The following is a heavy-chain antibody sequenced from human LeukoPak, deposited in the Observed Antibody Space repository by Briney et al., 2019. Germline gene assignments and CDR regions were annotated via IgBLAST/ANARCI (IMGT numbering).Heavy chain of an antibody. D-gene: IGHD5-24*01. CDR3: ARSRDGYKRFDS. CDR1: GFTFGKYW. V-gene: IGHV3-7*03. J-gene: IGHJ4*02. Sequence: GGSLRLSCVASGFTFGKYWMSWVRQAPGKGLEWVANIKLDGSEKNYVDSVKGRFTISRDNSKNTLYLQMNSLRAEDTAVYFCARSRDGYKRFDSWGQGTLVTVSS. CDR2: IKLDGSEK.